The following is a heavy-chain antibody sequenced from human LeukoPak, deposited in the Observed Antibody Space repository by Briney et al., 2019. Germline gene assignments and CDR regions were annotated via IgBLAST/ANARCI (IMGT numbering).Heavy chain of an antibody. J-gene: IGHJ5*02. V-gene: IGHV1-2*02. CDR2: INPNSGGT. Sequence: ASVRVSCKASGYAFTGYYIHWVRQAPGQGLEWMGWINPNSGGTKYAQKFQGRVTMTRDTSITTAYMGLSRLRSDDTAVYYCAKGRVVAGSKSLTYHWFDPWGQGTLVTVSS. D-gene: IGHD6-19*01. CDR3: AKGRVVAGSKSLTYHWFDP. CDR1: GYAFTGYY.